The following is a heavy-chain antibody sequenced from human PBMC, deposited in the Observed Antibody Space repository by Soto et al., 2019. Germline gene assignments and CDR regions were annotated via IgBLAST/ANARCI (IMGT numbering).Heavy chain of an antibody. CDR2: SRDKLNNYAT. J-gene: IGHJ4*02. CDR3: AGDEGGTYYH. Sequence: EVQLVESGGGLVQPGGSLRLSCAASGFTFSDYYMDWVRQTPGKGLEWLGRSRDKLNNYATEYTASVKGRFTISRDGEKSPLYLQMNSLKTADTAAYYCAGDEGGTYYHWGQGTLVTVSS. V-gene: IGHV3-72*01. CDR1: GFTFSDYY. D-gene: IGHD1-26*01.